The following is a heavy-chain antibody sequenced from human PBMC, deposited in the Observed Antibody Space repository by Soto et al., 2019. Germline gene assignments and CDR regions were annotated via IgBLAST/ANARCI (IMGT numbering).Heavy chain of an antibody. CDR2: IRSKANSYAT. CDR1: GFTFSASA. J-gene: IGHJ4*02. CDR3: TSHQKGYHKC. D-gene: IGHD5-12*01. Sequence: RRLSCAAYGFTFSASAMHWVRQASGKGLESVGRIRSKANSYATAYAASVKGRFTISRDDSKNTAYLQMNSLKTEDTAVYYCTSHQKGYHKCWGKGTRVTVSS. V-gene: IGHV3-73*01.